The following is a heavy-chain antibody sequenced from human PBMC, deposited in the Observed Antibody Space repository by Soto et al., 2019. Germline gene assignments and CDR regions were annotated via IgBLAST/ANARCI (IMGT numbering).Heavy chain of an antibody. Sequence: GAPVELSCKASGGTFGTSAISWGRQAPGQGLEWMGGIIPIFGTPNYAQKFQGRVTITADKSTSTVYMELSSLRSEDTAVYYCARAMTTVTTCDFWGQGTLVTVSS. V-gene: IGHV1-69*06. D-gene: IGHD4-17*01. CDR3: ARAMTTVTTCDF. J-gene: IGHJ4*02. CDR2: IIPIFGTP. CDR1: GGTFGTSA.